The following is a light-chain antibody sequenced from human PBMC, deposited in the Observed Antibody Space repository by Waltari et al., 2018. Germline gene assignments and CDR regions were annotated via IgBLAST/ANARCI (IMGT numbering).Light chain of an antibody. CDR2: DVS. V-gene: IGLV2-14*03. CDR1: SGDIGTYHY. J-gene: IGLJ2*01. CDR3: SSYSTTNTLI. Sequence: QSALTQPASVSASPGQSITISCTGTSGDIGTYHYASWYQQYTARAPELLIYDVSHRPSRISNRFSGSKSGYTASLTISDLQAEDEADYFCSSYSTTNTLIFGGGTRLTV.